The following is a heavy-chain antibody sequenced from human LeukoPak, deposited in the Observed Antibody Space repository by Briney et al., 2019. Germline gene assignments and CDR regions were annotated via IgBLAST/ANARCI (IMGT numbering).Heavy chain of an antibody. Sequence: SETLSLTCTVSGGSINNYYWSWIRQPAWKGLDWIGRIYTSGSTNYNPSLKSRVTISLDKSKKQFSLKLTSVTAADTAVYYCARGRGLTATDLTWTPNWFDPWGQGTLVTVSS. J-gene: IGHJ5*02. CDR3: ARGRGLTATDLTWTPNWFDP. V-gene: IGHV4-4*07. CDR2: IYTSGST. D-gene: IGHD2-21*02. CDR1: GGSINNYY.